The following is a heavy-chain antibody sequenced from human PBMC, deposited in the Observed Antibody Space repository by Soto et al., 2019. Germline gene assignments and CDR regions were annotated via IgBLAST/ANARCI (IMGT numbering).Heavy chain of an antibody. CDR2: ISDDGINI. CDR3: ARDWDYSDSSGYFDL. Sequence: QVQLAESGGGVVQPGRSLRLSCAASGFSFRNYAMHWVRQPPGKGLEWVAVISDDGINIYYADSVKGRFIISRDNSRNTLHLQMNSLRAEDTAVYYCARDWDYSDSSGYFDLWGQGTQVTVSS. J-gene: IGHJ4*02. CDR1: GFSFRNYA. D-gene: IGHD3-22*01. V-gene: IGHV3-30-3*01.